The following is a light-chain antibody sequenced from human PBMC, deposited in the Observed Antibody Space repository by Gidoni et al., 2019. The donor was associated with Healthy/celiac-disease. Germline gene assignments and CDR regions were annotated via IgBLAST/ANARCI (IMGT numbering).Light chain of an antibody. CDR2: SNN. Sequence: QSVLTQPPSASGTPGQRVTISCSGSSSNIGSNTVNWSQQLPGTAPKLLIYSNNQRPSGVPDRFSGSKSGTSASLAISGLQSEDEADYYCAAWDDSLNVVVFGGGTKLTVL. CDR1: SSNIGSNT. V-gene: IGLV1-44*01. J-gene: IGLJ2*01. CDR3: AAWDDSLNVVV.